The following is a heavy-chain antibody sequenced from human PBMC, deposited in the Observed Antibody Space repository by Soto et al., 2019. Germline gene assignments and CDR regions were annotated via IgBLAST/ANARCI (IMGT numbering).Heavy chain of an antibody. V-gene: IGHV5-51*01. CDR1: GYNFTTYW. Sequence: GESLKISCKGSGYNFTTYWIGWVRQMPGKGLEWMGIIYPGDSDTRYSPSFQGQVTMSADKSISTAYLQWSSLKASDTAMYFCARRSPAYSYGAWGQGTLVTSPQ. CDR3: ARRSPAYSYGA. J-gene: IGHJ5*02. D-gene: IGHD5-18*01. CDR2: IYPGDSDT.